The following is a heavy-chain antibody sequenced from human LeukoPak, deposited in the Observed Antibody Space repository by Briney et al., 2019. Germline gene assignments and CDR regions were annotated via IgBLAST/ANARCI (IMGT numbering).Heavy chain of an antibody. CDR3: ARARLPYSSSWYYFDY. Sequence: ASVKVSCKASGGTFSSYAISWVRQAPGQGLEWMGRIIPILGIANYAQKFQGRVTITADKSTSTAYMELSSLRSEDTAVYYRARARLPYSSSWYYFDYWGQGALVTVSS. D-gene: IGHD6-13*01. CDR2: IIPILGIA. J-gene: IGHJ4*02. CDR1: GGTFSSYA. V-gene: IGHV1-69*04.